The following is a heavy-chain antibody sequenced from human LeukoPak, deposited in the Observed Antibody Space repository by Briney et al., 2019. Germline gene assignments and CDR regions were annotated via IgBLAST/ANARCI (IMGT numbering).Heavy chain of an antibody. CDR3: ARWGYSYGLRPLAGDY. Sequence: GGSLRLSCAASGFTFSDYYMSWIRQAPGKGLEWVSYISSSGSTIYYADSVKGRFTISRDNAKNSLYLQMNSLRAEDTAVYYCARWGYSYGLRPLAGDYWGQGTLVTVSS. D-gene: IGHD5-18*01. CDR2: ISSSGSTI. CDR1: GFTFSDYY. V-gene: IGHV3-11*01. J-gene: IGHJ4*02.